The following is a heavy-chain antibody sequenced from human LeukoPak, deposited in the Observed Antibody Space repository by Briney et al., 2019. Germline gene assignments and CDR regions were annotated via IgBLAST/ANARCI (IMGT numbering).Heavy chain of an antibody. Sequence: SETLSLTCTVSGGSINPYYWSWVRQPPGKGLEWIGYFHSSGSTQHNPSLKSRVTMSVDTSKNQFSLKLSSVTAADTAVYYCARYYCSTGTCYHFDYWGQGMLVTVSS. V-gene: IGHV4-59*01. J-gene: IGHJ4*02. D-gene: IGHD2-15*01. CDR2: FHSSGST. CDR1: GGSINPYY. CDR3: ARYYCSTGTCYHFDY.